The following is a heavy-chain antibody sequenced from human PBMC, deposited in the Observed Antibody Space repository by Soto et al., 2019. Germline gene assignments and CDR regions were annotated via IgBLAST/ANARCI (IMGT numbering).Heavy chain of an antibody. CDR1: GYTFTSYA. CDR3: ARVVGGIPVAGSWNWFDP. J-gene: IGHJ5*02. D-gene: IGHD6-19*01. Sequence: GXSVKGSWKASGYTFTSYALSWVRHAPVQGLEWMGWISTYNGNTNYAQNLQGRVTMTTDISTNTAYMELRSLRSDDTAVYYCARVVGGIPVAGSWNWFDPWGQGTLVTVSS. V-gene: IGHV1-18*04. CDR2: ISTYNGNT.